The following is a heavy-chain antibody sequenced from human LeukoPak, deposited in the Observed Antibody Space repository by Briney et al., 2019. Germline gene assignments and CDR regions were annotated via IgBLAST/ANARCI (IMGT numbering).Heavy chain of an antibody. J-gene: IGHJ4*02. CDR3: AKDAEWSLDY. Sequence: GGSLRLSCAASGFTFSNYGMHWVRQAPGKGLEWVAFIRNDGSNHYYADSVKGRFTFSRDNSKNTLYLQMNSLRTEDTAVYYCAKDAEWSLDYWGQGTLVTVSS. D-gene: IGHD3-3*01. CDR1: GFTFSNYG. V-gene: IGHV3-30*02. CDR2: IRNDGSNH.